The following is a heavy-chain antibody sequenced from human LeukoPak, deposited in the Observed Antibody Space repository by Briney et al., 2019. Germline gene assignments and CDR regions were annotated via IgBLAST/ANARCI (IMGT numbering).Heavy chain of an antibody. CDR3: VSSIDSSGYWSFYF. Sequence: SETLSLTCTVCGGSISTYYWSWIRQPPGKGLEWIGFIYYSGSTSSNPSLKSRVTMSVDTSKNQFSLRLSSLTAADTAVYYCVSSIDSSGYWSFYFWGQGTLVTVSS. CDR2: IYYSGST. J-gene: IGHJ4*02. D-gene: IGHD3-22*01. CDR1: GGSISTYY. V-gene: IGHV4-59*01.